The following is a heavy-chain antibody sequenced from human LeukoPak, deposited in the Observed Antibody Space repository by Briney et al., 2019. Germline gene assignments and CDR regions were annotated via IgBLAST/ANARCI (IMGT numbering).Heavy chain of an antibody. D-gene: IGHD2/OR15-2a*01. CDR1: GYTYTTYG. V-gene: IGHV1-18*01. CDR3: AREEGEAFDY. J-gene: IGHJ4*02. CDR2: ISAYNVDT. Sequence: ASVKVSCKASGYTYTTYGITWVRQAPGQGPEWMGWISAYNVDTNYAQKLQGRVTMTTDTSTNTAYMELRSLRSDDTAVYYCAREEGEAFDYWGQGTLVTVSS.